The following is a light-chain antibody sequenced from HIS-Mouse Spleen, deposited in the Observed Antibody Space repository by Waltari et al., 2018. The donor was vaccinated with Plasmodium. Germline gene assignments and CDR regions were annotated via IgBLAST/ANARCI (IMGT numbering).Light chain of an antibody. CDR3: QQYNSYSLPYT. CDR1: QSISSW. V-gene: IGKV1-5*03. Sequence: DIQMTQSPSTLSASVGDRVTITCRASQSISSWLAWYQQKPGKAPKLLIYKASSLESGVPSRFSGSGSGTEFTLTISSLQPDDFATYYCQQYNSYSLPYTVGQGTKLEIK. CDR2: KAS. J-gene: IGKJ2*01.